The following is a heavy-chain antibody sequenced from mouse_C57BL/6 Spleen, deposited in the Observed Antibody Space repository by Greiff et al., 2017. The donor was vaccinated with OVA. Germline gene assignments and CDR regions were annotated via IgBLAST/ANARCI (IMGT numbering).Heavy chain of an antibody. V-gene: IGHV1-18*01. D-gene: IGHD1-1*02. CDR2: INPNNGGT. J-gene: IGHJ2*01. CDR1: GYTFTDYN. CDR3: ARPNQAPYGLYFDY. Sequence: VQLKESGPELVKPGASVKIPCKASGYTFTDYNMDWVKQSHGKSLEWIGDINPNNGGTIYNQKFKGKATLTVDKSSSTAYMELRSLTSEDTAVYYCARPNQAPYGLYFDYWGQGTTLTVSS.